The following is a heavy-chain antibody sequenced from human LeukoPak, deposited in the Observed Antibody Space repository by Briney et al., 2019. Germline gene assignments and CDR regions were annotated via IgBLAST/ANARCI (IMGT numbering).Heavy chain of an antibody. Sequence: SQTLSLTCAISGDSVSSNSAAWNWLRQSPSRGLEWLGRTYYRSKWYNDYAVSVKSRITINPDTSKNQFSLQLNSVTPEDTAVYYCARSIKSGSGSYYCYYMDVWGKGTTVTISS. V-gene: IGHV6-1*01. CDR2: TYYRSKWYN. J-gene: IGHJ6*03. CDR3: ARSIKSGSGSYYCYYMDV. CDR1: GDSVSSNSAA. D-gene: IGHD3-10*01.